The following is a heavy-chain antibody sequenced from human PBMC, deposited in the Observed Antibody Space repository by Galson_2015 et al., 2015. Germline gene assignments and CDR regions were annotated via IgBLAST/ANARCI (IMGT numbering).Heavy chain of an antibody. V-gene: IGHV3-7*01. Sequence: SLRLSCAVSGFTFRTYWMSWVRQAPGRGLEWVANIKEDGSKRYHADSVKGRFMISRDNAKNSLFLQMNSLRGDDTAIYYCARDDPGFGAYRLWGQGAMVTVSA. J-gene: IGHJ3*01. D-gene: IGHD3-10*01. CDR1: GFTFRTYW. CDR2: IKEDGSKR. CDR3: ARDDPGFGAYRL.